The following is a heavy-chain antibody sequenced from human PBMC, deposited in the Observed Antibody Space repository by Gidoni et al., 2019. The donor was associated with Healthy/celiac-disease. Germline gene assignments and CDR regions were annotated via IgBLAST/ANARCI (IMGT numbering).Heavy chain of an antibody. Sequence: QVQLVESGGGVVQPGRSLRLSFAASGFTFRRYAMHWVRQAPGKGLEWVEVISDDGSNKYYADSVKGRFTISRDNSKNTLYLQMNSLRAEDTAVYYCARGSITMVRGRAFDYWGQGTLVTVSS. CDR2: ISDDGSNK. CDR1: GFTFRRYA. CDR3: ARGSITMVRGRAFDY. D-gene: IGHD3-10*01. J-gene: IGHJ4*02. V-gene: IGHV3-30-3*01.